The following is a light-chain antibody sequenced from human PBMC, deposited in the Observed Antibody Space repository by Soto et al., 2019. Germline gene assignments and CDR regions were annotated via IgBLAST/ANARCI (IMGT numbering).Light chain of an antibody. J-gene: IGKJ1*01. CDR1: QSVLYSSNNKNY. V-gene: IGKV4-1*01. Sequence: DIVMTQSPDSLAVSLGERATINCKSSQSVLYSSNNKNYLAWYQQNPGQPPKLLIYWASTRESGVPDRFSGSGSGTHFTLTISSLQAEDVAVYYCQQYYSTPRTFGQGTTGDIK. CDR3: QQYYSTPRT. CDR2: WAS.